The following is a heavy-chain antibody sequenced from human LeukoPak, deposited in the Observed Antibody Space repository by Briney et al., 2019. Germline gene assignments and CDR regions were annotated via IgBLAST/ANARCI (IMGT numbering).Heavy chain of an antibody. J-gene: IGHJ3*02. Sequence: PGGSLRLSCAASGLTFSSYGMHWVRQAPGKGLEWVAVISYDGSNKYYADSVKGRFTISRDNSKNTLYLQMNSLRAEDTAVYYCARGVVAPAGNGAFDIWGQGTMVTVSS. CDR3: ARGVVAPAGNGAFDI. D-gene: IGHD6-13*01. V-gene: IGHV3-30*03. CDR2: ISYDGSNK. CDR1: GLTFSSYG.